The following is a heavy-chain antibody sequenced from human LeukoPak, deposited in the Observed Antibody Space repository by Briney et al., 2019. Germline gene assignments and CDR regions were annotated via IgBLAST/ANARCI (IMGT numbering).Heavy chain of an antibody. CDR1: GYTFTGYY. D-gene: IGHD2-2*01. V-gene: IGHV1-2*02. J-gene: IGHJ4*02. CDR2: INPNSGGT. Sequence: ASVKVSCKASGYTFTGYYMHWVRQAPGQGLEWMGWINPNSGGTNYAQKFQGRVTMTRDTSISTAYMELSRLRPDDTAVYYCARDQDIVVVPAAMPAAIDYWGQGTLVTVSS. CDR3: ARDQDIVVVPAAMPAAIDY.